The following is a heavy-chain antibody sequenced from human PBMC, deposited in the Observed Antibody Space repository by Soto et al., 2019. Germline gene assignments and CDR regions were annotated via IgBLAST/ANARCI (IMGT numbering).Heavy chain of an antibody. V-gene: IGHV3-48*03. CDR2: ISSSGSTI. D-gene: IGHD5-12*01. J-gene: IGHJ4*02. Sequence: PGGSLRLSCAASGFTFSSYEMNWVRQAPGKGLEWVSYISSSGSTIYYADSVKGRFTISRDNAKNSLYLQMNSLRAKDTAVYYCARDPRYVKAFDYWGQGTLVTVSS. CDR3: ARDPRYVKAFDY. CDR1: GFTFSSYE.